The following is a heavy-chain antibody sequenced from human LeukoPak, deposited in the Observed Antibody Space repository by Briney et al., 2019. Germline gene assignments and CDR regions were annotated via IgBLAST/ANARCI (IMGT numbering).Heavy chain of an antibody. D-gene: IGHD6-13*01. V-gene: IGHV4-59*01. Sequence: SETLSLTCTVSGGSISSYYWSWIRQPPGKGLEWIGYIYYSGSTNYNPSLKSRVTISVDTSKNQFSLKLSSVTAADTAVYYCARDSSSWYKKAFDIWGQGTMVTVSS. CDR1: GGSISSYY. CDR2: IYYSGST. J-gene: IGHJ3*02. CDR3: ARDSSSWYKKAFDI.